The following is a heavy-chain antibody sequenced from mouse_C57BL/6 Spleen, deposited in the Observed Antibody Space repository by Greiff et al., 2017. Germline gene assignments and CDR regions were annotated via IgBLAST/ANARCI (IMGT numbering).Heavy chain of an antibody. CDR1: GYTFTSYW. Sequence: VQLQQPGAELVKPGASVKLSCKASGYTFTSYWMHWVKQRPGQGLEWIGMIHPNSGSTNYNEKFKSKATLTVDKSSSTAYMQLSSLTSEDSAVYYCARWGGSSYYAMDDWGQGTSVTVSS. J-gene: IGHJ4*01. CDR2: IHPNSGST. CDR3: ARWGGSSYYAMDD. V-gene: IGHV1-64*01. D-gene: IGHD1-1*01.